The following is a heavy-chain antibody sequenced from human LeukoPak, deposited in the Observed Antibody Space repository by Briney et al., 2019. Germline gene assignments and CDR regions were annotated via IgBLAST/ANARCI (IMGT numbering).Heavy chain of an antibody. CDR3: ARKMGRSAGYYYYGMDV. CDR2: ISGNGAGT. J-gene: IGHJ6*02. CDR1: GFTFSSHA. D-gene: IGHD3-3*01. Sequence: PGGSLRLSCTPSGFTFSSHAMSWVRQAPGKGLEWVSGISGNGAGTYYGDSVKGQFTISRDNSKNTLYLQMNSLRAEDTAVYYCARKMGRSAGYYYYGMDVWGQGTTVTVSS. V-gene: IGHV3-23*01.